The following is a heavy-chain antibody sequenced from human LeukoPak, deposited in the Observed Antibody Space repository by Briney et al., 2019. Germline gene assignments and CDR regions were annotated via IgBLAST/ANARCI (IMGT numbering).Heavy chain of an antibody. CDR2: ISAYNGNT. D-gene: IGHD3-22*01. CDR1: GYTFTSYG. Sequence: ASVKVSCKASGYTFTSYGISWVRQAPGQGLEWMGWISAYNGNTNYAQKLQGRVTMTTDTSTSTAYMELRSLRSDDTAVYYCATQSSYYDSSGYLDYWGQGTLVTVSS. CDR3: ATQSSYYDSSGYLDY. J-gene: IGHJ4*02. V-gene: IGHV1-18*01.